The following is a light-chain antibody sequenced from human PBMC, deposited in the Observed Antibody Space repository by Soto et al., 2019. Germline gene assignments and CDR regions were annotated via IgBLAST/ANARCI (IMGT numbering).Light chain of an antibody. CDR3: QQYASSPLT. CDR2: GAS. J-gene: IGKJ4*01. CDR1: QSVSSNY. Sequence: EIVLTQSPGTLSLSPGERATLSCRASQSVSSNYLGWYQQKPGQAPRLLIYGASSRATGIPDRFSGSGSGTDFTLTISRLEPEDCAVYYCQQYASSPLTFGGGTKVEIK. V-gene: IGKV3-20*01.